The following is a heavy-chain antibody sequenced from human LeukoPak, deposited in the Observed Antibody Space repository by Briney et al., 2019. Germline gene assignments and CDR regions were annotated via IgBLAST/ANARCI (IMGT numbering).Heavy chain of an antibody. CDR1: GITLSNYG. Sequence: GGSLRLSCAVSGITLSNYGMSWVRQAPGKGMEWVAGISDSGGRTNYADSVKGRFTISRDNPKNTLYLQMNSLRPEDTAVYFCPKRGVVIRLILVGFHKEAYYFDSWGQGVLVTVSS. V-gene: IGHV3-23*01. J-gene: IGHJ4*02. D-gene: IGHD3-10*01. CDR3: PKRGVVIRLILVGFHKEAYYFDS. CDR2: ISDSGGRT.